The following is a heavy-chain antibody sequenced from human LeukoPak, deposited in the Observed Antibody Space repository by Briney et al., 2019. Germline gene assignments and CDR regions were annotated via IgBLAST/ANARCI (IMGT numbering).Heavy chain of an antibody. Sequence: PSETLSLTCTVSGGSISSSSYYWGWIRQPPGKGLEWIGSMYYSGSTNYNPSLKSRVTISLDTSKNQFSLKLSSVTTADTAVYYCARSVVTLYWYFDLWGRGTLVTVSS. J-gene: IGHJ2*01. CDR2: MYYSGST. V-gene: IGHV4-39*07. CDR1: GGSISSSSYY. CDR3: ARSVVTLYWYFDL. D-gene: IGHD4-23*01.